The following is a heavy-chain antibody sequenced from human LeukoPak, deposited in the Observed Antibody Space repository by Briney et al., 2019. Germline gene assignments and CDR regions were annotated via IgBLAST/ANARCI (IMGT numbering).Heavy chain of an antibody. Sequence: GGSLRLSCAASGFTFSSYAMSWVRQAPGKGLEWVSAISGSGGSTYYADSVKGRFTISRDNSKNTLYLQMNSLRAEDTAVYYCAKDNHCSSNSCPRSNWFDPWGQGTLVTVSS. V-gene: IGHV3-23*01. D-gene: IGHD2-2*01. J-gene: IGHJ5*02. CDR3: AKDNHCSSNSCPRSNWFDP. CDR1: GFTFSSYA. CDR2: ISGSGGST.